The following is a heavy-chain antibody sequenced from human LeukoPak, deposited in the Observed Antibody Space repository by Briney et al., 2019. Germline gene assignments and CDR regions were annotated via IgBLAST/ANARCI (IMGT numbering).Heavy chain of an antibody. CDR2: INPNSGGT. D-gene: IGHD2-15*01. J-gene: IGHJ4*02. CDR3: ATLAVFHTQGIDS. CDR1: GYTFTSYS. Sequence: GASVKVSCKTSGYTFTSYSITWVRQAPGQGLEWMGWINPNSGGTNYAQKFQGRVTMTRDASITTAYIELSRLRSDDTAVYYCATLAVFHTQGIDSWGQGTLITVSS. V-gene: IGHV1-2*02.